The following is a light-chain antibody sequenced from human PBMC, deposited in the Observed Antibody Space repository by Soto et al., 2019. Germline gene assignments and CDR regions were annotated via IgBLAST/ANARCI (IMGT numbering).Light chain of an antibody. V-gene: IGLV2-23*01. Sequence: QSALTQPASVSGSPGQSITISCTGTSSDVGGYNLVSWYQQHPGKAPKLMIYEGSKRPSGVSNRFSGSKSGNTASLTISGLQADDDADYYCCSYAGSSTFYVFGAGPKLTVL. CDR3: CSYAGSSTFYV. CDR1: SSDVGGYNL. CDR2: EGS. J-gene: IGLJ1*01.